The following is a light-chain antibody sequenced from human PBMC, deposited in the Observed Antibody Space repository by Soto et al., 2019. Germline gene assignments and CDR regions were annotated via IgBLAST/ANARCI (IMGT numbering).Light chain of an antibody. V-gene: IGKV3-15*01. J-gene: IGKJ1*01. CDR3: QQYGSSQGT. CDR2: GAS. CDR1: QSVSSN. Sequence: EIVMTQSPATLSVSPGERATLSCRASQSVSSNLAWYQQKPGQAPRLLIYGASTRATGIPARFSGSGSGTDFTLTISRLEPEDFAVYYCQQYGSSQGTFGQGTKV.